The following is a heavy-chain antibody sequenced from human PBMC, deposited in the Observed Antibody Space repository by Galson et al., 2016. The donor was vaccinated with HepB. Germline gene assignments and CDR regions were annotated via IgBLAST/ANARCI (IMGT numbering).Heavy chain of an antibody. D-gene: IGHD5-18*01. CDR1: GFTFSSYA. V-gene: IGHV3-30-3*02. CDR2: ISYDGNNK. CDR3: AKRPYSYGWHYGMDV. J-gene: IGHJ6*02. Sequence: SLRLSCAASGFTFSSYAMHWVRQAPGKGLEWVAVISYDGNNKYFAGSVKGRFTISRDNSKNILYLQMKSLRDEDTAVYYCAKRPYSYGWHYGMDVWGQGTTVTVSS.